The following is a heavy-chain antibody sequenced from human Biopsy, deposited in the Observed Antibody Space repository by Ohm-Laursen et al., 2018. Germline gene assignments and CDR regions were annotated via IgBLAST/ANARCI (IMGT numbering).Heavy chain of an antibody. CDR3: ARYASYSGNYGHFDY. J-gene: IGHJ4*02. D-gene: IGHD1-26*01. CDR1: GGAFTTYA. CDR2: VIPDFGTT. Sequence: SSVKVSCKSSGGAFTTYAIGWVRQAPGQGLEWMGKVIPDFGTTDYAQNFQGRLTLTADGSTSTVYMDLTGLRSDDTGIYYCARYASYSGNYGHFDYWGQGTLVTVSS. V-gene: IGHV1-69*15.